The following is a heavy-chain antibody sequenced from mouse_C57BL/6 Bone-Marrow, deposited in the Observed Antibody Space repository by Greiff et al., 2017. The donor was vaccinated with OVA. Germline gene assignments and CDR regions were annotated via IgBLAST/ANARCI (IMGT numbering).Heavy chain of an antibody. J-gene: IGHJ3*01. CDR2: IYPGSGST. CDR3: ARDYSNWAWFAY. D-gene: IGHD2-5*01. CDR1: GYTFTSYW. Sequence: QVQLQQSGTVLARPGASVKMSCKASGYTFTSYWITWVKQRPGQGLEWIGDIYPGSGSTNYNEKFKSKATLTVDTSSSTAYMQLSSLTSEDSAVYYCARDYSNWAWFAYWGQGTLVTVSA. V-gene: IGHV1-55*01.